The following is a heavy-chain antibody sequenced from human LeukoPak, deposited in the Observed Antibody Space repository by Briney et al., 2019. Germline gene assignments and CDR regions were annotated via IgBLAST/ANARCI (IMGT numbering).Heavy chain of an antibody. CDR3: AARYCSSTSCYPEYNWFDP. Sequence: ASVKVACKASGYTFTSYGISWVRQAPGQGLEWMGWISAYNGNTNYAQKLQGRVTMTTDTSTSTAYMELRSLRSDDTAVYYCAARYCSSTSCYPEYNWFDPWGQGTLVTVSS. CDR2: ISAYNGNT. V-gene: IGHV1-18*01. D-gene: IGHD2-2*01. CDR1: GYTFTSYG. J-gene: IGHJ5*02.